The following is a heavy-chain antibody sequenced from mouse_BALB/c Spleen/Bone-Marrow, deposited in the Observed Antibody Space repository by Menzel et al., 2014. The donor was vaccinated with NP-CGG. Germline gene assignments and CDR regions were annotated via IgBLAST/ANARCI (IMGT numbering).Heavy chain of an antibody. CDR1: GYTFISYW. V-gene: IGHV1S127*01. Sequence: VELQRSGAELMKRAASVKTSCKASGYTFISYWMHWEKQRPGQGLEWIGVLDPSDSYTSYNKKFTGKATLTVDTSSSTPYMQLSRLTSEDSAVYFRTRGDYDFYFD. D-gene: IGHD2-4*01. CDR2: LDPSDSYT. CDR3: TRGDYDFYFD. J-gene: IGHJ1*01.